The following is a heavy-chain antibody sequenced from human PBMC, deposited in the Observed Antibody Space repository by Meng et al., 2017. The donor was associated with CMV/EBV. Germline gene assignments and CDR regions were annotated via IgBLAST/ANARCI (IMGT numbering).Heavy chain of an antibody. D-gene: IGHD3-10*01. Sequence: GESLKISCAASGFTVSSNYMSWVRQAPGKGLEWVSVIYSGGSTYYADSVKGRFTISRDNSKNTLYLQMNSLRAEDTAVYYCARAAMVRGGVYWGQGTLVTVSS. V-gene: IGHV3-66*02. CDR1: GFTVSSNY. CDR2: IYSGGST. CDR3: ARAAMVRGGVY. J-gene: IGHJ4*02.